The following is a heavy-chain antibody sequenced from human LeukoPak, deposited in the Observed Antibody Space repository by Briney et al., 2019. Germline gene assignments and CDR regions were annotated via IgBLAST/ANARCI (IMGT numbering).Heavy chain of an antibody. CDR2: IYYSGST. J-gene: IGHJ4*02. CDR3: ARAGTRGPRPIDY. V-gene: IGHV4-59*01. D-gene: IGHD4-17*01. CDR1: GGSISSYY. Sequence: SETLSLTCTVSGGSISSYYWSWIRQPPGKGLKWIGYIYYSGSTNYNPSLKSRVTISVDTSKNQFSLKLSSVTAADTAVYYCARAGTRGPRPIDYWGQGTLVTVSS.